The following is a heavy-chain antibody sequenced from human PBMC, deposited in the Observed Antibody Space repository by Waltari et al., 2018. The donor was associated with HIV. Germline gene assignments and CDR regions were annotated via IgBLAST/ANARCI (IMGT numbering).Heavy chain of an antibody. CDR1: GYSFIASY. J-gene: IGHJ2*01. Sequence: QVQLVQSGAEVKMPGASVRVPCKASGYSFIASYVHWVRQAPGQGLQWMGRINPKGGVTIYPQKFQGRVSMTRDTSISTAYLEVTTLRSDDTAVYYCARGFFQNDLRGLFDLWGRGTLVTVSS. V-gene: IGHV1-2*06. CDR3: ARGFFQNDLRGLFDL. CDR2: INPKGGVT. D-gene: IGHD3-16*01.